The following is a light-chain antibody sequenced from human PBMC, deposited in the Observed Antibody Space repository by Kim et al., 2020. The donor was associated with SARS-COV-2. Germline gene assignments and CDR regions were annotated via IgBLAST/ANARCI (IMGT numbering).Light chain of an antibody. CDR3: QQSYSLPRT. V-gene: IGKV1-39*01. J-gene: IGKJ1*01. Sequence: DIQMTQSPSSLSASVGDRVTITCRASQTISGYLNWYQQKPGKAPKLLIYAASSLQSGVPSRFSGGGSGTDFTLTISSLQPEDFATYYCQQSYSLPRTFGQGTKVDIK. CDR1: QTISGY. CDR2: AAS.